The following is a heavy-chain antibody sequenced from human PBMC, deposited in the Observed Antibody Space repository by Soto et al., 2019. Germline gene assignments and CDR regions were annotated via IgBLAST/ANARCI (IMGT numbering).Heavy chain of an antibody. CDR2: TYYKSKWNN. CDR1: GDSVSSNSAG. D-gene: IGHD3-10*01. CDR3: TGITWFRGMDV. V-gene: IGHV6-1*01. Sequence: PSETLSLTCVISGDSVSSNSAGWNWIRHSPSRGLEWLGRTYYKSKWNNDYALSVKSRITINPDTSKNQFSLHLYSVTPEDTAVYYCTGITWFRGMDVWGQGTPVTVSS. J-gene: IGHJ6*02.